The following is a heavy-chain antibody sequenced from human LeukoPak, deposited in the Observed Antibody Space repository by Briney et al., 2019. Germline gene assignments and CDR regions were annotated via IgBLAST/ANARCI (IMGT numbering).Heavy chain of an antibody. J-gene: IGHJ4*02. CDR2: ISSSSSTI. D-gene: IGHD2-2*02. V-gene: IGHV3-48*02. CDR3: ARAYCSSTSCYN. Sequence: PGGSLRLSCAASGFTFSSYSVNWVRQAPGKGLEWVSYISSSSSTIYYADSVKGRFTISRDNAKNSLYLQMNSLRDEDTAVYYCARAYCSSTSCYNWGQGTLVTVSS. CDR1: GFTFSSYS.